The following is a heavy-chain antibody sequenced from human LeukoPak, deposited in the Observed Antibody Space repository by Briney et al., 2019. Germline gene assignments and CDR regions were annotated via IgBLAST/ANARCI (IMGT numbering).Heavy chain of an antibody. CDR3: ARTNRSSSWAFDY. D-gene: IGHD6-13*01. Sequence: SETLSLTCAVYGGSFSGYYWSWIRQPPGKGLEWIGEIYHSGSTNYNPSLKSRVTISVDKSKNQFSLKLSSVTAADTAVYYCARTNRSSSWAFDYWGQGTLVTVSS. J-gene: IGHJ4*02. CDR2: IYHSGST. V-gene: IGHV4-34*01. CDR1: GGSFSGYY.